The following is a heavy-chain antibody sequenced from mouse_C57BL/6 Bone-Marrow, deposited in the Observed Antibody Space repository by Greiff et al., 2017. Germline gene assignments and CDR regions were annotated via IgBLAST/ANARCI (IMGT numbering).Heavy chain of an antibody. CDR1: GFTFSDYG. D-gene: IGHD2-4*01. V-gene: IGHV5-17*01. CDR3: VYDYDIAWFAY. Sequence: EVKLVESGGGLVKPGGSLKLSCAASGFTFSDYGMPWVRQAPEKGLEWVAYISSGGRTIYYADTVKGRFTISRDNAKNTLFLQMSSLRSEDTAMYYGVYDYDIAWFAYWGQGTLVTVSA. J-gene: IGHJ3*01. CDR2: ISSGGRTI.